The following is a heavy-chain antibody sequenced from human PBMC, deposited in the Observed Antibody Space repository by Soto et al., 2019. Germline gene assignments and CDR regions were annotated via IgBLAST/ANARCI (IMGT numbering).Heavy chain of an antibody. J-gene: IGHJ6*02. V-gene: IGHV3-30*18. Sequence: QVQLVESGGGVVQPGRSLRLSCAASGFTFSSYGMHWVRQATGKGLEWVALISYDGSNKYYADSVKGRFTISRDNSKNTLSLQVSSLRPEDTDVYYCAKDRDSSGWFSGYYYGVDVWGQGTTVTVSS. CDR3: AKDRDSSGWFSGYYYGVDV. CDR2: ISYDGSNK. CDR1: GFTFSSYG. D-gene: IGHD6-19*01.